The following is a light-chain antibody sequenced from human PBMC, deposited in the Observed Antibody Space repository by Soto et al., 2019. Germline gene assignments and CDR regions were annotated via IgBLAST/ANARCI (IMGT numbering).Light chain of an antibody. CDR2: GAS. V-gene: IGKV3-15*01. CDR1: QSVSSN. CDR3: QQYENWPSIT. Sequence: IVMTQSPAILSVSPGERATLYCRASQSVSSNLAWYQQKPGQAPRLLISGASTRATGIPVRFSGSGSGTEFALAISSLQSEDFAVYYCQQYENWPSITFGQGTRLEI. J-gene: IGKJ5*01.